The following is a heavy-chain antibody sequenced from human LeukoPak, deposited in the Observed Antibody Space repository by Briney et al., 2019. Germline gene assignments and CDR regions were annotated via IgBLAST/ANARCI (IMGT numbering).Heavy chain of an antibody. Sequence: PGGSLRLSCAASGFTFSSYEMNWVRQAPGKGLEWVSYISSSGSTIYYADSVKGRFTISRDNAKNSLYQQMHSLRAEDTAVYYCARDADGPIDYWGQGTLVTVSS. CDR3: ARDADGPIDY. CDR1: GFTFSSYE. V-gene: IGHV3-48*03. J-gene: IGHJ4*02. CDR2: ISSSGSTI.